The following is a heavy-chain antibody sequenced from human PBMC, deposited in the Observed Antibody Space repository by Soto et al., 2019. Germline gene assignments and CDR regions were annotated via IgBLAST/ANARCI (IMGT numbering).Heavy chain of an antibody. J-gene: IGHJ4*02. CDR1: GYTFTSYA. Sequence: ASVKVSCKASGYTFTSYAMNWVRQAPGQGLEWMGWINTNTGNPTYAQCFTGRFVFSLETSVSTAYLQISSLKAEDTAVYYCAGVADCSSTSCYEWDIFDYWGQGTMVTVSS. CDR3: AGVADCSSTSCYEWDIFDY. CDR2: INTNTGNP. V-gene: IGHV7-4-1*02. D-gene: IGHD2-2*01.